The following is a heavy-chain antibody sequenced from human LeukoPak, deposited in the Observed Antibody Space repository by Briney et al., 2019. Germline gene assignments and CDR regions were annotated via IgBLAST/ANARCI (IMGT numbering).Heavy chain of an antibody. D-gene: IGHD3-10*01. V-gene: IGHV1-69*04. J-gene: IGHJ5*02. CDR2: IIPILGIA. CDR1: GGTFSSYA. Sequence: GASVKLSCKASGGTFSSYAISWVRQAPGQGLEWMGRIIPILGIANYAQKFQGRVTITADKSTSTDYMELSSLRSEDTAVYYCARGIGYGSGSYYSHGCWFDPWGQGTLVTVSS. CDR3: ARGIGYGSGSYYSHGCWFDP.